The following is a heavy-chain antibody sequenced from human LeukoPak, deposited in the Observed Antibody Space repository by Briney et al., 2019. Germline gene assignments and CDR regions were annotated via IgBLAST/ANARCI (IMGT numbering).Heavy chain of an antibody. CDR3: ARDSSPAVLFDP. CDR1: GGTFSSYA. J-gene: IGHJ5*02. Sequence: GASVKVSCKASGGTFSSYAISWVRQAPGQGLEWMGGIIPIFGTANYAQKFQGRVTITADESTSTAYMELSSLRSEDTAVYYCARDSSPAVLFDPWGQGTLVTVSS. D-gene: IGHD2-2*01. CDR2: IIPIFGTA. V-gene: IGHV1-69*13.